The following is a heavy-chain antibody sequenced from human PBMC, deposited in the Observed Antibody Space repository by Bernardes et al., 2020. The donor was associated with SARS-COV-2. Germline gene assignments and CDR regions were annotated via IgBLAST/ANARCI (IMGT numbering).Heavy chain of an antibody. CDR2: ISYDGSNK. CDR3: TTDNDRYCSSTSCYSDYYYYGMDV. CDR1: GFTFSSYA. Sequence: GGSLRLSCAASGFTFSSYAMHWVRQAPGKGLEWVAVISYDGSNKYYADSVKGRFTISRDNSKNTLYLQMNSLRAEDTAVYYCTTDNDRYCSSTSCYSDYYYYGMDVGGQGTTVTVSS. V-gene: IGHV3-30-3*01. D-gene: IGHD2-2*01. J-gene: IGHJ6*02.